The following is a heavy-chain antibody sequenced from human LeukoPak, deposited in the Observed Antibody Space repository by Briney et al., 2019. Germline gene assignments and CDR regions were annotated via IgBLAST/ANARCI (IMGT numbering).Heavy chain of an antibody. Sequence: GGSVRLSCGASGFTFSSYAMSWVPQAPGRGLEWVSAISGSGGSTYYADSVKGRFTISRDNSKNTLYLQMNSLRAEDTAVYYCAKNQVGATNRFDYWGQGTLVTVSS. CDR2: ISGSGGST. D-gene: IGHD1-26*01. V-gene: IGHV3-23*01. CDR1: GFTFSSYA. J-gene: IGHJ4*02. CDR3: AKNQVGATNRFDY.